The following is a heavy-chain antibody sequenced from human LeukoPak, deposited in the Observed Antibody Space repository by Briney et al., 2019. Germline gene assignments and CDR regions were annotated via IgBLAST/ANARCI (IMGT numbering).Heavy chain of an antibody. CDR3: ARTEDYITENCLEP. CDR1: GGSISSSNYY. Sequence: SETLSLTCTVSGGSISSSNYYWGWIRQPPGKGLEWIGSICYSGSTFYNPSLKSRGTLLVDTPKSQFPLRVSSVTAADTAVYTNARTEDYITENCLEPGRQGTLVTVSS. V-gene: IGHV4-39*01. J-gene: IGHJ5*02. CDR2: ICYSGST. D-gene: IGHD1-14*01.